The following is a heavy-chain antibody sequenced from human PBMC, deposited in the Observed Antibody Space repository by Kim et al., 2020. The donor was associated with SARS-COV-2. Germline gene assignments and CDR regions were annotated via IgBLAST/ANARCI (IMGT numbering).Heavy chain of an antibody. D-gene: IGHD2-2*01. J-gene: IGHJ1*01. CDR2: ISGSGGST. Sequence: GGSLRLSCAASGFTFSSYAMSWVRQAPGKGLEWVSAISGSGGSTYYADSAKGRFTISRDNSKNTLDMQMNSLRAEDTAVYYCAKDHCSSTSCYSSVLGFKPWGQGALVTASS. CDR3: AKDHCSSTSCYSSVLGFKP. CDR1: GFTFSSYA. V-gene: IGHV3-23*01.